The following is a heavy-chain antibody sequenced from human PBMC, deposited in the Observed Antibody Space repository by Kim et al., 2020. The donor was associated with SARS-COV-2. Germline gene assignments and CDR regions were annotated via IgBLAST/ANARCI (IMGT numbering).Heavy chain of an antibody. D-gene: IGHD4-17*01. Sequence: GGSLRLSCAASGFTVSSNYMSWVRQAPGKGLEWVSVIYSGGSTYYADSVKGRFTISRDNSKNTLYLQMNSLRAEDTAVYYCARERRPVTTSTYWGQGTLVTVSS. CDR3: ARERRPVTTSTY. CDR1: GFTVSSNY. CDR2: IYSGGST. J-gene: IGHJ4*02. V-gene: IGHV3-66*01.